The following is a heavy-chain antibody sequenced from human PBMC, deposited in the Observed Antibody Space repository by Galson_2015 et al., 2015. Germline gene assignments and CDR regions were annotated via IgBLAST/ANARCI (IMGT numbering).Heavy chain of an antibody. CDR1: GFTFSSYS. CDR2: ISSSSSYI. CDR3: ARPLGPDAFDI. V-gene: IGHV3-21*01. D-gene: IGHD7-27*01. J-gene: IGHJ3*02. Sequence: SLRLSCAASGFTFSSYSMNWVRQAPGKGLEWVSSISSSSSYIYYADSVKGRFTIPRDNAKNSLYLQMNSLRAEDTAVYYCARPLGPDAFDIWGQGTMVTVSS.